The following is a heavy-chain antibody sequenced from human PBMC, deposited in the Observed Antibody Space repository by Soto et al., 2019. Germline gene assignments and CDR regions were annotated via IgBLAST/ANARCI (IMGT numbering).Heavy chain of an antibody. V-gene: IGHV4-31*03. CDR1: GGSISSCGYC. J-gene: IGHJ4*02. Sequence: TCTVSGGSISSCGYCWSWIRQHPGKGLEWIGYIYYSGSTYYNPSLKSRVTISVDTSKNQFSLKLSSVTDADTAVYYCARVFSGAYFDYWGQGTLVTVSS. D-gene: IGHD3-3*01. CDR2: IYYSGST. CDR3: ARVFSGAYFDY.